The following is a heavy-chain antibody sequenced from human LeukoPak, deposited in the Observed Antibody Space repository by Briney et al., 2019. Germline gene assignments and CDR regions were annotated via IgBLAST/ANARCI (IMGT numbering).Heavy chain of an antibody. CDR2: INHSGST. D-gene: IGHD3-22*01. CDR3: ARENSSGYTDY. V-gene: IGHV4-34*01. Sequence: SETLSLTCAVYGGSFSGYYWSWLRQPPGKGLEWIGEINHSGSTNYNPSLKSRVTISVDTSKNQFSLTLSSVTAADTAVYYCARENSSGYTDYWGQGTLVTVSS. CDR1: GGSFSGYY. J-gene: IGHJ4*02.